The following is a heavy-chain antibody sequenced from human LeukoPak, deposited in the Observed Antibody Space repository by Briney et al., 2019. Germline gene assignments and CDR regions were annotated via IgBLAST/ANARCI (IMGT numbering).Heavy chain of an antibody. CDR2: ISYDGSNK. V-gene: IGHV3-30*04. J-gene: IGHJ4*02. D-gene: IGHD4-17*01. Sequence: PGGSLRLSCAASGFTLSSYEMNWVRQAPGKGLEWVAVISYDGSNKYYADSVKGRFTISRDNSKNTLYLQMNSLRAEDTAVYYCASPHDYGDHEGLFDYWGQGTLVTVSS. CDR3: ASPHDYGDHEGLFDY. CDR1: GFTLSSYE.